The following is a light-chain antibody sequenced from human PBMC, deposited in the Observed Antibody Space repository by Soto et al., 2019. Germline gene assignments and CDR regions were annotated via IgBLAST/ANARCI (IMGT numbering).Light chain of an antibody. V-gene: IGKV1-9*01. J-gene: IGKJ4*01. CDR2: AAS. Sequence: DIQLTQSPSFLSASVGDRVTITCRASQGISSYLAWYQQKPGNAPKLLIYAASTLQSGVPSRFSGSGSGTDFTLTVSSLQPEDFATYYCQQLNSYLLTFGGGTKVEIK. CDR1: QGISSY. CDR3: QQLNSYLLT.